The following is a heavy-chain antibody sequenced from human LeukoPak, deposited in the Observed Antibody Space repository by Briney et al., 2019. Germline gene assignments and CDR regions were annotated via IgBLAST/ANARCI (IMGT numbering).Heavy chain of an antibody. D-gene: IGHD1-26*01. J-gene: IGHJ4*02. Sequence: SETLSLTCTVSGGSISSSSYYWGWIRQPPGKGLEWVGSIYYSGSTYYNPSLKSRVTISVDTSKNQFSLKLTAVTAADTAVYYCVKDGRASSTSSDFWGQGTLVTVSS. CDR3: VKDGRASSTSSDF. CDR2: IYYSGST. CDR1: GGSISSSSYY. V-gene: IGHV4-39*07.